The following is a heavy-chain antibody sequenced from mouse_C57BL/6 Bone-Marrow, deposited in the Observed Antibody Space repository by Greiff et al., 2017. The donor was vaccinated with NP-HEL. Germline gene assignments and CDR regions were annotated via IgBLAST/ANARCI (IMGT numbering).Heavy chain of an antibody. CDR3: ARRDYYGSSDYYYAMDD. CDR2: INPNYGTT. Sequence: VQLQQSGPELVKPGASVKISCKASGYSFTDYNMNWVQQSNGTSLEWIGVINPNYGTTSYNQKFKGKATLTVDQSSSTAYMQLNSLTSEDSAVYYCARRDYYGSSDYYYAMDDWGQGTSVTASS. V-gene: IGHV1-39*01. CDR1: GYSFTDYN. D-gene: IGHD1-1*01. J-gene: IGHJ4*01.